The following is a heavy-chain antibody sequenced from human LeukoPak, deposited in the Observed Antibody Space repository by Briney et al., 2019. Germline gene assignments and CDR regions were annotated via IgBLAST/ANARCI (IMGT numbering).Heavy chain of an antibody. CDR2: IRYDGSNK. CDR1: GFTFSSYG. Sequence: GGSLRLSCAASGFTFSSYGMHWVRQAPGKGLEWVAFIRYDGSNKYYADSVKGRFTISRDNSKNTLYLQMNSLRAEDTAVYYCAREGAVGAMGYFQHWGQGTLVTVSS. CDR3: AREGAVGAMGYFQH. V-gene: IGHV3-30*02. D-gene: IGHD3-16*01. J-gene: IGHJ1*01.